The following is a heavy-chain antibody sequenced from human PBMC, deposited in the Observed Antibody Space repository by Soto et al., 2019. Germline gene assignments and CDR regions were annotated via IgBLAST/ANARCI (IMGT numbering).Heavy chain of an antibody. D-gene: IGHD3-9*01. Sequence: SETLSLTCAVSGGSISSGGYSWSWIRQPPGKGLEWIGYIYHSGSTYYNPSLKSRVTISVDRSKNQFSLKLSSVTAADTAVYYCARGGWYYDILTGYYPLIDYWGQGTLVTVSS. CDR3: ARGGWYYDILTGYYPLIDY. CDR2: IYHSGST. J-gene: IGHJ4*02. V-gene: IGHV4-30-2*01. CDR1: GGSISSGGYS.